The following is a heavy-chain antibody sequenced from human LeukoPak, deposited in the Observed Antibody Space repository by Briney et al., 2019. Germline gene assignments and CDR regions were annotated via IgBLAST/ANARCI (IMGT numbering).Heavy chain of an antibody. V-gene: IGHV5-51*01. CDR1: GYSFTSYW. Sequence: GESLKISCKASGYSFTSYWIVWVRQMPGKGLEWMGIIYPSDSDTRYSPSFQGQVTISADKSISTAYLQWSSLKASDTAMYYCARGFVYCSGGSCYFDYWGQGTLVTVSS. CDR2: IYPSDSDT. D-gene: IGHD2-15*01. J-gene: IGHJ4*02. CDR3: ARGFVYCSGGSCYFDY.